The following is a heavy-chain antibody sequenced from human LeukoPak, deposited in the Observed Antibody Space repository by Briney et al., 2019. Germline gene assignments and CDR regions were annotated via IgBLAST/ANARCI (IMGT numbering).Heavy chain of an antibody. CDR2: IGGDGGSK. CDR1: GFSFSSCA. CDR3: AKGGYSSSWYAFHY. Sequence: GGSLSLSCAVSGFSFSSCAMKWVRQSPGGGLEWVSAIGGDGGSKNYADSGRGRFTLSRDNSRKTLFLQMNSLRAEDTAVYYCAKGGYSSSWYAFHYWGQGTLVTVSS. V-gene: IGHV3-23*01. J-gene: IGHJ4*02. D-gene: IGHD6-13*01.